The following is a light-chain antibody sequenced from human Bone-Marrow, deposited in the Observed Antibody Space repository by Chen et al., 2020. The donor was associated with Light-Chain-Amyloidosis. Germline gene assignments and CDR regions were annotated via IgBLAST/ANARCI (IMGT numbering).Light chain of an antibody. Sequence: QSVLTQPAPVSGSPGQSITISCTGTTSDVGGYNYVSWYQQYPGKAPKLMISEVSDRPSGVSNRFSGSKSGNTASLTISGLQAEDEADYYCSSYTIIGNVVFGGGTTVTVL. CDR1: TSDVGGYNY. CDR3: SSYTIIGNVV. CDR2: EVS. V-gene: IGLV2-14*01. J-gene: IGLJ2*01.